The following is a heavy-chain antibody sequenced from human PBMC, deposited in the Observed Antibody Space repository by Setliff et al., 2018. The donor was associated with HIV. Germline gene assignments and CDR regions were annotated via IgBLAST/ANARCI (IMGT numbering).Heavy chain of an antibody. CDR2: ISDSGTT. CDR1: GGSISSGRYF. Sequence: PSETLSLTCTVSGGSISSGRYFWGWIRLVPGRGLGWIGSISDSGTTFYKPSLKSRVAISVDTSKKQFSLNLSSATAADTAVYYCARRNWNYGTVYPFDIWGQGTMVTVSS. J-gene: IGHJ3*02. CDR3: ARRNWNYGTVYPFDI. V-gene: IGHV4-39*01. D-gene: IGHD1-7*01.